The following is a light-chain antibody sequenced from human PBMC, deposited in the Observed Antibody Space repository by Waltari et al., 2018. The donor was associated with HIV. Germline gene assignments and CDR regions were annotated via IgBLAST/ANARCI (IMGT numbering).Light chain of an antibody. Sequence: SDLTQPASVSGFLGQSITIPCTGAASAFGFYNFISWYQQQPGKVPKLLLYEVDTRASGVHGRFSGSKSGNTASLTISGLQVEDEGLYHCASYTADDTVLFGGGTTVTV. V-gene: IGLV2-14*01. CDR1: ASAFGFYNF. J-gene: IGLJ2*01. CDR3: ASYTADDTVL. CDR2: EVD.